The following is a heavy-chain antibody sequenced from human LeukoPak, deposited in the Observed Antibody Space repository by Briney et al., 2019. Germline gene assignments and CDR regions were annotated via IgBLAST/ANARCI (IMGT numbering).Heavy chain of an antibody. CDR1: GYTFTYYW. D-gene: IGHD6-6*01. J-gene: IGHJ3*02. CDR2: IYPGDSDT. V-gene: IGHV5-51*01. CDR3: ARTTYSSSRGAFDI. Sequence: GESLKISCKGSGYTFTYYWIGWVRQMPGEGLEWMGLIYPGDSDTRYSPSHQGQVTISVDKSVATAYLQWSSLKASDTAMYYCARTTYSSSRGAFDIWGQGTVVTVSS.